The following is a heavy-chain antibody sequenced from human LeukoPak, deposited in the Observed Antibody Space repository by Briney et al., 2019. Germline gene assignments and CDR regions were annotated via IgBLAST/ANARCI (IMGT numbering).Heavy chain of an antibody. Sequence: GGSLRLSCAASGFTFSSSGMSWVRQAPGKGLDWVSDISSKGDTTYYAESVKGRFTISRDNSKNTLYLQMNSLRAEDTAVYYCARERFLGPRDAFDIWGQGTMVTVSS. V-gene: IGHV3-23*01. CDR2: ISSKGDTT. CDR3: ARERFLGPRDAFDI. D-gene: IGHD3-3*01. J-gene: IGHJ3*02. CDR1: GFTFSSSG.